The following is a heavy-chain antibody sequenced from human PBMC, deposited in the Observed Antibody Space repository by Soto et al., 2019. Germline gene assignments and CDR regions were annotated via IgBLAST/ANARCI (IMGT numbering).Heavy chain of an antibody. J-gene: IGHJ4*02. V-gene: IGHV3-30-3*01. CDR1: GFTFSSYS. CDR3: ARDRIAEDRSGYFDY. Sequence: SLILSCAASGFTFSSYSMHWVLQAPGKGLEWVAVISYDGSNKYYADSVEGRFTISRDNSKNTLYLQMNSLRAEDTAVYYCARDRIAEDRSGYFDYWGQGTLVTVPS. D-gene: IGHD3-22*01. CDR2: ISYDGSNK.